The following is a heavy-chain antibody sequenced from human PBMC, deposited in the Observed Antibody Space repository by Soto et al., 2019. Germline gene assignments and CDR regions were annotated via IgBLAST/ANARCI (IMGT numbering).Heavy chain of an antibody. D-gene: IGHD2-15*01. CDR2: IDPSDSYT. CDR3: ARWGYCSGGSCYGFDP. V-gene: IGHV5-10-1*01. CDR1: GYSFTSYW. J-gene: IGHJ5*02. Sequence: EVQLVQSGAEVKKPGESLRISCKGSGYSFTSYWISWVRQMPGKGLEWMGRIDPSDSYTNYSPSFQGHVTISADKPISTAYLQWSSLKASDTAMYYCARWGYCSGGSCYGFDPWGQGTLVTVSS.